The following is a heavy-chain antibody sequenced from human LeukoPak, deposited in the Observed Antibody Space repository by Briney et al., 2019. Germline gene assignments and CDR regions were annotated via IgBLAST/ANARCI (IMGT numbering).Heavy chain of an antibody. CDR2: ISGSGGST. D-gene: IGHD3-3*01. J-gene: IGHJ4*02. CDR3: AKVGGLRFLEWLSPFDY. V-gene: IGHV3-23*01. Sequence: ERSLRLSCAASGFTFSSYGMHWVRQAPGKGLEWVSAISGSGGSTYYADSVKGRFTISRDNSKNTLYLQMNSLRAEDTAVYYCAKVGGLRFLEWLSPFDYWGQGTLVTVS. CDR1: GFTFSSYG.